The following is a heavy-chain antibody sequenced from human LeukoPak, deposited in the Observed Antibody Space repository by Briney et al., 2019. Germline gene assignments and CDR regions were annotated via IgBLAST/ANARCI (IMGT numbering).Heavy chain of an antibody. D-gene: IGHD6-13*01. CDR2: IYYSGST. CDR1: GGSISSSSYY. J-gene: IGHJ5*02. Sequence: SETLSLTCTVSGGSISSSSYYWGWIRQPPGKGLEWIGSIYYSGSTYYNPSLKSRVTISVDTSKNQFSLKLSSVTAADTAVYYCARDLTSSSSGWFVPWGQGALVTVSS. V-gene: IGHV4-39*07. CDR3: ARDLTSSSSGWFVP.